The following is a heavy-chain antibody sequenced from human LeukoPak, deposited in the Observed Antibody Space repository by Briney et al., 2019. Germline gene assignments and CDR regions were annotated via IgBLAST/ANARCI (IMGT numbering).Heavy chain of an antibody. CDR3: AREDSGNYYFDF. CDR1: GFTFDDYA. V-gene: IGHV3-43*02. CDR2: ISGDGGST. Sequence: GGSLRLSCAASGFTFDDYAMHWVRQAPGKGLEWVSLISGDGGSTYYADSVKGRFTISRDNSKNSLYLQMNSLRAEDTAVYYCAREDSGNYYFDFWGQGTLVTVSS. D-gene: IGHD1-26*01. J-gene: IGHJ4*02.